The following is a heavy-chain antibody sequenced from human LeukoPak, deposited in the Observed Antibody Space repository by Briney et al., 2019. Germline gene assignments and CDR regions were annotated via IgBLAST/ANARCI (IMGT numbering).Heavy chain of an antibody. D-gene: IGHD5/OR15-5a*01. CDR2: VYERGST. J-gene: IGHJ4*02. V-gene: IGHV4-39*01. Sequence: SETLSLTCTVSGGAISGSINYWGWVRQAPGKGLEWLGSVYERGSTYYNPSLKSRVTISGDTSKNQFSLKLSSVTAADTAVYFCATGGGLAVSHMWGQGTLVTVSS. CDR3: ATGGGLAVSHM. CDR1: GGAISGSINY.